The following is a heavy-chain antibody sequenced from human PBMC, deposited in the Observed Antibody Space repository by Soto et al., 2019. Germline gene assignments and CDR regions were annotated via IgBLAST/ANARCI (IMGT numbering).Heavy chain of an antibody. CDR2: TYYRSKWYN. CDR1: GDSSATNRSS. V-gene: IGHV6-1*01. J-gene: IGHJ3*02. Sequence: QRHSVTWAISGDSSATNRSSWEWVTQSLLLCIECLGRTYYRSKWYNDYAVSVKSRININTDTSKNQLSLQLNSVTPEDTAVYYCARSSYYYDAFDIWRQGTLVTVAS. CDR3: ARSSYYYDAFDI. D-gene: IGHD3-10*01.